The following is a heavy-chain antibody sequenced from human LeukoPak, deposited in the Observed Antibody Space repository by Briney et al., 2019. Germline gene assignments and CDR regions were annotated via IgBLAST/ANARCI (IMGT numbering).Heavy chain of an antibody. V-gene: IGHV3-53*01. D-gene: IGHD1-1*01. J-gene: IGHJ4*02. CDR1: GFTVSSSY. CDR3: ARGAGTTLSHFDY. Sequence: GGSLRLSCAASGFTVSSSYMSWVRQAPGKGLECVSVIYSGGSTYYADSVKGRFTISRDSSKNTLYLQMNSLRAEDTAVYYCARGAGTTLSHFDYWGQGTLVSVSS. CDR2: IYSGGST.